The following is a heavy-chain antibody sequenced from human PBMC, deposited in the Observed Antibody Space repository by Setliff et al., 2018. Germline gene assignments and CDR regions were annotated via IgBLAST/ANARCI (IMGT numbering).Heavy chain of an antibody. V-gene: IGHV1-18*01. Sequence: ASVKVSCKASGYTFTSYGISWVRQAPGQGLEWMGWISAYNGNTNYAQKLQGRVTMTTDTSTSTVSLELSSLRSEDTAVYYCARGLIVLPGPSGDMGYFDYWGQGTLVTVSS. CDR1: GYTFTSYG. D-gene: IGHD2-8*01. J-gene: IGHJ4*02. CDR3: ARGLIVLPGPSGDMGYFDY. CDR2: ISAYNGNT.